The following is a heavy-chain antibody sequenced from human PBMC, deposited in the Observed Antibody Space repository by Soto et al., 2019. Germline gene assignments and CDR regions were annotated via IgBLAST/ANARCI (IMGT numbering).Heavy chain of an antibody. CDR2: IYYSGST. Sequence: QVQLQESGPGLVKPSQTLSLTCTVSGGSISSGGDYCSWIRPHPGNGLVWIGYIYYSGSTYSNPSLKSRVTISVDTSKNQFSLKLSSVTAADTAVYYCARGPGIWGQVTLVTVAT. CDR1: GGSISSGGDY. J-gene: IGHJ4*02. V-gene: IGHV4-31*03. CDR3: ARGPGI.